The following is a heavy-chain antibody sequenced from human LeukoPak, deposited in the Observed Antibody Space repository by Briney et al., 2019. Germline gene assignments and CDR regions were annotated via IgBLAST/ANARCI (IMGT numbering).Heavy chain of an antibody. Sequence: GGSLRLSCAASGFIFSNYYMNWVRQAPGKGLEWVAHIKQDGSEKNYVDSVKGRFTISRDNAKNSLYLQMNSLRAEDTAVYCCARERWSLYSNDYYYYGLDVWGQGTTVTVSS. CDR2: IKQDGSEK. V-gene: IGHV3-7*01. CDR3: ARERWSLYSNDYYYYGLDV. J-gene: IGHJ6*02. CDR1: GFIFSNYY. D-gene: IGHD3-3*01.